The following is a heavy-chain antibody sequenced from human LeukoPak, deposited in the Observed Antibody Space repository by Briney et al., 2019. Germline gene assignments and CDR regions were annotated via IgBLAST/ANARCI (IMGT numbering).Heavy chain of an antibody. CDR3: ARGVGVYSNYPTYYYYYYMDV. V-gene: IGHV4-34*01. J-gene: IGHJ6*03. CDR2: INHSGST. Sequence: SETLSLTCGVYGGSFSGYYWSWIRQPPGKGLEWIGEINHSGSTNYIPSLKSRVTISVDTSKNQFSLKLSSVTAADTAVYYCARGVGVYSNYPTYYYYYYMDVWGKGTTVTVSS. CDR1: GGSFSGYY. D-gene: IGHD4-11*01.